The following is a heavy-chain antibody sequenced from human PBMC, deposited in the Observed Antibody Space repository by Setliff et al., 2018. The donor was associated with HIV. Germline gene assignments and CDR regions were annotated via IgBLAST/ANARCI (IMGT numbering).Heavy chain of an antibody. D-gene: IGHD3-22*01. V-gene: IGHV3-74*01. J-gene: IGHJ4*02. Sequence: GGSLRLSCVASGFTFSRDWMLWVRQVPGKGLVWVSRINSDGSSTSYADSVKGRFIASTDNAKNSLFLQMNSLKAEDTAVYYCARAYNVYDYRFDSSGYDYWGQGTLVTVSS. CDR2: INSDGSST. CDR3: ARAYNVYDYRFDSSGYDY. CDR1: GFTFSRDW.